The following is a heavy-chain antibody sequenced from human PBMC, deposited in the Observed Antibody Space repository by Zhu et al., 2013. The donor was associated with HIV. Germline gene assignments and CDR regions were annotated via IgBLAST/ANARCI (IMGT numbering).Heavy chain of an antibody. J-gene: IGHJ3*02. D-gene: IGHD3-10*01. CDR1: GYTFTSYY. V-gene: IGHV1-46*01. CDR3: ARVTMVRGVARDAFDI. Sequence: QVQLVQSGAEVKKPGASVKVSCKASGYTFTSYYMHWVRQAPGQGLEWMGIINPSGGSTSYAQKFQGRVTMTRDTSTSTVYMELSSLRSEDTAVYYCARVTMVRGVARDAFDIWGQGDNGHRLF. CDR2: INPSGGST.